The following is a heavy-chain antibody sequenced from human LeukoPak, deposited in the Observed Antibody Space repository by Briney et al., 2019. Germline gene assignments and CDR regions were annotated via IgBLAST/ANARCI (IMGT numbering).Heavy chain of an antibody. CDR3: ARGRWLPNAFDI. Sequence: SETLSLTCTVSGDSINSYYWNWIRQPPGKGLEWIGYIYYSGRTDYNPSLKSRVTISVDTSKHQFSVKLKSVTAADTAVYFCARGRWLPNAFDIWGEGTIVTVFS. CDR1: GDSINSYY. J-gene: IGHJ3*02. CDR2: IYYSGRT. D-gene: IGHD5-24*01. V-gene: IGHV4-59*01.